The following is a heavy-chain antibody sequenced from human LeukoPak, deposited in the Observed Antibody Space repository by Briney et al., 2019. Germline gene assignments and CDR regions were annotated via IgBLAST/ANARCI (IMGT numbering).Heavy chain of an antibody. D-gene: IGHD5-18*01. V-gene: IGHV4-39*02. Sequence: SETLSLTCTVSGGSISSSSYYWGWIRQPPGKGLEWIGSIYYSGSTYYNPFLKSRVTISVDTSKNQFSLKLSSVTAADTAVYYCARDLVDTARGMDVWGQGTTVTVSS. J-gene: IGHJ6*02. CDR3: ARDLVDTARGMDV. CDR2: IYYSGST. CDR1: GGSISSSSYY.